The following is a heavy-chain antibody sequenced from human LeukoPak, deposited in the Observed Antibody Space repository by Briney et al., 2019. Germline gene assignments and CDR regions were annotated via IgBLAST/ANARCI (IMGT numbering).Heavy chain of an antibody. CDR3: ARDANGGNVPFDY. Sequence: PGGTLRLSSAASGFTFNTYEMNWVRQAPGKGLEGVSYISGGGETRYYADSVKGRFTISGDNGKNSLYLQMNSLRVEDTAVYYCARDANGGNVPFDYWGLGTPVTVSS. CDR1: GFTFNTYE. D-gene: IGHD4-23*01. CDR2: ISGGGETR. J-gene: IGHJ4*02. V-gene: IGHV3-48*03.